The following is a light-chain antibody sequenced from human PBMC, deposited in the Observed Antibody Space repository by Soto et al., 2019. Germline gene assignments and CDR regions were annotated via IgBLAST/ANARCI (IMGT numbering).Light chain of an antibody. V-gene: IGKV1-33*01. J-gene: IGKJ2*01. CDR1: HDIKNY. Sequence: DIQLTQSPPSLSASEGDRVTITCQASHDIKNYLNWYQQKPGKAPKLLIYDADNLQTGVPSRFSGSGAGTEFTFTIGSLQPEDVATYFCQQFDVPPPYTFGQGTKVDIK. CDR2: DAD. CDR3: QQFDVPPPYT.